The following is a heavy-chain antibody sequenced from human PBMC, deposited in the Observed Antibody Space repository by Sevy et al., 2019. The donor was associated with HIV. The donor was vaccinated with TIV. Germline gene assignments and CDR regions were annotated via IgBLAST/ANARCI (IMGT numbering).Heavy chain of an antibody. V-gene: IGHV4-59*01. J-gene: IGHJ6*02. CDR2: VNYRGST. CDR3: ARDSSTGITVHGVVTYGIDV. CDR1: GGSISSYY. Sequence: SETLSFTCAVSGGSISSYYWTWIRQPPGKGLEWIGYVNYRGSTNYNPSLKSRLTMSVDISKNQFSLKLTSVTAADTAVYYCARDSSTGITVHGVVTYGIDVRGQGTTVTVSS. D-gene: IGHD3-3*01.